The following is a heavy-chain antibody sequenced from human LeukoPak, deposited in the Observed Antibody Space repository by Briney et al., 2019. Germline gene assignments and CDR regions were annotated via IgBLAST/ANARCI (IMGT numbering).Heavy chain of an antibody. CDR1: GGSISNYY. Sequence: PSETLSLTCTVSGGSISNYYWSWIRQPAGKGLEWIGRIYTGGGTNYNPSLKSRVTMSVSKNHFSLKLSSVTAADTAVYHCARSSRVAGGHYYFDYWGQGTLVTVSS. J-gene: IGHJ4*02. CDR2: IYTGGGT. V-gene: IGHV4-4*07. D-gene: IGHD6-13*01. CDR3: ARSSRVAGGHYYFDY.